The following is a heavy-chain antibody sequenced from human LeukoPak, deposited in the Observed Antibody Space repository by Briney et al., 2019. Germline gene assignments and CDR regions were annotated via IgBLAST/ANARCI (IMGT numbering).Heavy chain of an antibody. V-gene: IGHV3-23*01. Sequence: GALRLSCTASGFTFSAYAMMWVRQAPGKGPEWVSAIRGGGGSAFYADSVRGRFTISRDNSKYTLFLQMNSLRAEDTAVYYCARDPNGDYIGAFDMWGPGTMVTVSS. J-gene: IGHJ3*02. CDR3: ARDPNGDYIGAFDM. CDR1: GFTFSAYA. CDR2: IRGGGGSA. D-gene: IGHD4-17*01.